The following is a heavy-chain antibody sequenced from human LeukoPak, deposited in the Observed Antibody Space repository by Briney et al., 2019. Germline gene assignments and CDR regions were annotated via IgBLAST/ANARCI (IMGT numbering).Heavy chain of an antibody. Sequence: SETLSLTXTVSGGSISSYYWSWIRQPPGKGLEYIGYIYYSGSTNYNPSLKSRVTISVDTSKNQFSLKLSSVTAADTAVYYCARSVFWTGYYHFDYWGQGTLVTVSS. J-gene: IGHJ4*02. CDR1: GGSISSYY. D-gene: IGHD3/OR15-3a*01. CDR3: ARSVFWTGYYHFDY. V-gene: IGHV4-59*01. CDR2: IYYSGST.